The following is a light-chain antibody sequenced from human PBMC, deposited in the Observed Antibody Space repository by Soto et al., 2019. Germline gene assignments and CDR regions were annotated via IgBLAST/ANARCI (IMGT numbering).Light chain of an antibody. CDR3: QQYNSYWT. V-gene: IGKV1-5*03. CDR2: KAS. CDR1: QSISSW. Sequence: DIQMTQSPSTLSASVGDRVTITCRASQSISSWLAWYQQKPGKAPKLLIYKASSLESGVPSRFNGSRSGTDFTLTISSLQPDDFTTYYCQQYNSYWTFGQGTKVEIK. J-gene: IGKJ1*01.